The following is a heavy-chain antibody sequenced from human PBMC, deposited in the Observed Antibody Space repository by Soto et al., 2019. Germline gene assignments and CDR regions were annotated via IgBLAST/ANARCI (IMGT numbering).Heavy chain of an antibody. CDR3: ARPPVAAYYFDY. D-gene: IGHD6-19*01. Sequence: QVQLQQWGAGLLKPSETLSLTCAVYGGSFSGYYWSWIRQPPGKGLEWIGEINHSGSTNYNPSLKSRVTISVDTSKNQFSLKLSSVTAADTAVYYCARPPVAAYYFDYWGQGTLVTVSS. J-gene: IGHJ4*02. CDR1: GGSFSGYY. V-gene: IGHV4-34*01. CDR2: INHSGST.